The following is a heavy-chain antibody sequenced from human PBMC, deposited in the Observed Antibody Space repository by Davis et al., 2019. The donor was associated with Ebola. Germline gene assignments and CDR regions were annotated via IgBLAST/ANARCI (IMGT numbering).Heavy chain of an antibody. CDR2: ISSSSSYI. CDR3: AKDLLWWSASDV. V-gene: IGHV3-21*04. J-gene: IGHJ6*02. Sequence: PGGSLRLSCAASGFTFSGYSMNWVRQTPGKGLEWVSSISSSSSYIYYADSVKGRFTISRDDSKNTVYLQMNSLRAEDTAVYYCAKDLLWWSASDVWGQGTTVTVSS. D-gene: IGHD2-21*01. CDR1: GFTFSGYS.